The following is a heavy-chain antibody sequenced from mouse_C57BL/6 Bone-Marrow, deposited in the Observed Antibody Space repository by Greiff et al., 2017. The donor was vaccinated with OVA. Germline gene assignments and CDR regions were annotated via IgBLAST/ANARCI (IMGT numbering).Heavy chain of an antibody. CDR2: IDPSDSYT. V-gene: IGHV1-50*01. CDR3: AGYYDWYFDV. Sequence: QVQLKQPGAELVKPGASVKLSCKASGYTFTSYWMQWVKQRPGQGLEWIGEIDPSDSYTNYNQKFKGKATLTVDTSSSTAYMQLSSLTSEDSAVYYCAGYYDWYFDVWGTGTTVTVSS. D-gene: IGHD2-3*01. CDR1: GYTFTSYW. J-gene: IGHJ1*03.